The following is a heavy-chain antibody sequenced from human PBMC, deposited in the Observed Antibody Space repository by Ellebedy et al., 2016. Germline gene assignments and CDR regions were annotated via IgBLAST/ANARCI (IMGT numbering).Heavy chain of an antibody. D-gene: IGHD3/OR15-3a*01. V-gene: IGHV1-69*04. CDR3: ARARVDFNWFDP. J-gene: IGHJ5*02. CDR2: IIPILGIA. CDR1: GGTFSSYA. Sequence: SVKVSCXASGGTFSSYAISWVRQAPGQGLEWMGRIIPILGIANYAQKFQGRVTITADKSTSTAYMELSSLRSEDTAVYYCARARVDFNWFDPWGQGTLVTVSS.